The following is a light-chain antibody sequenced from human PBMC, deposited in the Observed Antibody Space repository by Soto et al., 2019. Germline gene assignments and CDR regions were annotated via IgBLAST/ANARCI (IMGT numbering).Light chain of an antibody. J-gene: IGKJ1*01. V-gene: IGKV1-5*03. CDR2: KAS. CDR3: QQYNGT. Sequence: IQMTQSPSTLSASVGDRVTITCQASQSISNWLAWYQQKPGKAPKLLIYKASSLESGVPSRFSGSGSGTEFTLTISSLQPDDFTTYYCQQYNGTFGQGTKVDIK. CDR1: QSISNW.